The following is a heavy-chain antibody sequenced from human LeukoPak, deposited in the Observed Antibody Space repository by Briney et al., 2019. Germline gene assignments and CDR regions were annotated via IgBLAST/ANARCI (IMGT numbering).Heavy chain of an antibody. CDR2: IYYSGST. J-gene: IGHJ4*02. CDR1: GGSISSHY. Sequence: SETLSLTCTVSGGSISSHYWSWNRQPPGKGLEWIGYIYYSGSTNYNPSLKSRVTISVDTPKNQFSLKLSSVTAADTAVYYCARTLPWGGSYIDYWGQGTLVTVSS. V-gene: IGHV4-59*11. CDR3: ARTLPWGGSYIDY. D-gene: IGHD1-26*01.